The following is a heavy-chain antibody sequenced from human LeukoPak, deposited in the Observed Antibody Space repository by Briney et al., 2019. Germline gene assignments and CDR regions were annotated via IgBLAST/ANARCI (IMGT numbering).Heavy chain of an antibody. D-gene: IGHD5-24*01. CDR3: ARGSATATIQLDN. CDR2: IYAIGTT. V-gene: IGHV3-66*01. Sequence: GGSLRLSCTASGFTVSSSYMSRVRLAPGKGLEWVSFIYAIGTTYYADSVKGRFTISRDNSKNTVYLQMNSLRAEDTAVYYCARGSATATIQLDNWGQGTLVTVSS. CDR1: GFTVSSSY. J-gene: IGHJ4*02.